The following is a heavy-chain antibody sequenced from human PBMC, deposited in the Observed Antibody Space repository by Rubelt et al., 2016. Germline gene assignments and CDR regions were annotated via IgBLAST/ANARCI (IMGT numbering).Heavy chain of an antibody. CDR1: GFTFSSYW. CDR2: INSDGSST. V-gene: IGHV3-74*01. Sequence: RSLRLSCAASGFTFSSYWMHWVRQAPGKGLVWVSRINSDGSSTNYADSVKGRFTISRDNSKNTLYVEMNSLRADDTAVYYCARGHVGGIAVAAPCDYWGQGTLVTVSS. CDR3: ARGHVGGIAVAAPCDY. D-gene: IGHD6-19*01. J-gene: IGHJ4*02.